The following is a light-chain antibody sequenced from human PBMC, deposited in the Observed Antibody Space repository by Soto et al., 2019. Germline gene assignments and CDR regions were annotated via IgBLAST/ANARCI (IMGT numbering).Light chain of an antibody. CDR3: HQYYKWPLT. J-gene: IGKJ4*01. CDR1: QSVKTN. V-gene: IGKV3-15*01. CDR2: GAS. Sequence: EIVMTQSPATLSVSPGERATLSCRASQSVKTNLAWYQQKPGQAPRLLIYGASTRATGISARFSGSGSGTEFTLTISGLQSEDFAVYYCHQYYKWPLTFGGGTKVDIK.